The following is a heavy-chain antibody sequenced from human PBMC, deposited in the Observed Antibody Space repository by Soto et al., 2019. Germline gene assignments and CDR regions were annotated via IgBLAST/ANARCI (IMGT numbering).Heavy chain of an antibody. V-gene: IGHV3-33*01. CDR3: ARDAVEPTEYYYYGMDV. Sequence: GGSLRLSCAASGFTFSSYGMHWVRKAPGKGLDWVAGIWYDGSNKYYADSVKGRFTISRDNSKNTLYLQMNSLRAEDTAVYYCARDAVEPTEYYYYGMDVWGQGTTVTVSS. J-gene: IGHJ6*02. CDR1: GFTFSSYG. CDR2: IWYDGSNK.